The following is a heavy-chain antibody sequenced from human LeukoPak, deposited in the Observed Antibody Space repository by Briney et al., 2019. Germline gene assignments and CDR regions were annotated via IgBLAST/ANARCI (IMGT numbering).Heavy chain of an antibody. Sequence: SETLSLTCTASGGSISSYYWSWIRQPPGKGQEWIGHIYYSGSTNYNPSLKSRVTISVDTSKNQFSLKLSSVTAADTAVYYCARAGYYSAFDYWGQGTLVTVSS. J-gene: IGHJ4*02. D-gene: IGHD3-22*01. V-gene: IGHV4-59*01. CDR1: GGSISSYY. CDR3: ARAGYYSAFDY. CDR2: IYYSGST.